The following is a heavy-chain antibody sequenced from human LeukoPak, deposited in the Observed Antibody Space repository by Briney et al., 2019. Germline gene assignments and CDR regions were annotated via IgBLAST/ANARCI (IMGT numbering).Heavy chain of an antibody. CDR1: AGSISSSSYY. CDR2: SDYSGST. Sequence: SETLSCTCTGSAGSISSSSYYWGWIRQPPGKGLELIGSSDYSGSTYYDPCLKSRVAISVDTSKSQFSLKLSSVTAADRAVYYCARHCIAARRGGAFDIWGQGTMVTVSS. J-gene: IGHJ3*02. D-gene: IGHD6-6*01. V-gene: IGHV4-39*01. CDR3: ARHCIAARRGGAFDI.